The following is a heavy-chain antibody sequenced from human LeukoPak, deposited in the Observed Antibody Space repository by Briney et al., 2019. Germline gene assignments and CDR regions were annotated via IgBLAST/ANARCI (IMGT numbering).Heavy chain of an antibody. D-gene: IGHD3-22*01. V-gene: IGHV4-34*01. J-gene: IGHJ4*02. CDR2: INHSGSI. CDR1: GGSFSGYY. Sequence: SETLSLTCAVYGGSFSGYYWSWIRQPPGKGLEWIGEINHSGSINYNPSLKSRVTISVDTSKNQFSLKLSSVTAADTAVYYCASLNYYDSSGFDYWGQGTLVTVSS. CDR3: ASLNYYDSSGFDY.